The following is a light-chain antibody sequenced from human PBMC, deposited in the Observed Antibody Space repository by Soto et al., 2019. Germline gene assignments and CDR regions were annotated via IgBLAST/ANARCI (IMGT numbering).Light chain of an antibody. CDR1: QTIHSF. V-gene: IGKV1-5*01. CDR2: DAS. CDR3: QQYNSYSGT. J-gene: IGKJ1*01. Sequence: DIQTTQSPSTLSASVGDRVTITCRASQTIHSFLAWYQHKAGKAPKXLIYDASSLESGVPSRFSGSGSGTELTITISSLQPDDFETYYCQQYNSYSGTFGQGTKVDIK.